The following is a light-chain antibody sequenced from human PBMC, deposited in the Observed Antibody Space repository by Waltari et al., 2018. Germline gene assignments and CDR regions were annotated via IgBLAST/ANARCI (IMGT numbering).Light chain of an antibody. CDR2: GAF. CDR3: QQGSSFPPT. V-gene: IGKV1-12*01. CDR1: QDISNW. Sequence: DIQMTQSPSSVSASVGDRVTITCRASQDISNWLAWYQQKPGKGPNLLIFGAFTLQSGVPSMFSGSGSGTDFTLTISGLQPEDSATYFCQQGSSFPPTFGQGTKVEIK. J-gene: IGKJ1*01.